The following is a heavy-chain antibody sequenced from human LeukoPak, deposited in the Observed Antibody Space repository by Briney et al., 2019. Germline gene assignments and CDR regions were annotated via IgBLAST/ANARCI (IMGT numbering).Heavy chain of an antibody. J-gene: IGHJ4*02. Sequence: ASVKVSCKASGFTFTSYYIHWVRQAPGPGLEWMGWINPNSSGTNYAQKFHGRVTMTRDTSISTTYLELSRLRSDDTAVNYCARGLQYYYDSSGCDDWGQGTLVTVSS. CDR1: GFTFTSYY. V-gene: IGHV1-2*02. D-gene: IGHD3-22*01. CDR3: ARGLQYYYDSSGCDD. CDR2: INPNSSGT.